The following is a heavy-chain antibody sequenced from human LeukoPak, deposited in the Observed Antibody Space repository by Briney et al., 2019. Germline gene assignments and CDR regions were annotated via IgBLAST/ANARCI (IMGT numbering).Heavy chain of an antibody. CDR1: GYSFTDYY. CDR2: INPNSGGT. J-gene: IGHJ4*02. V-gene: IGHV1-2*02. Sequence: ASVKVSCKASGYSFTDYYIHWVRQAPGQGLEWMGWINPNSGGTNYAQKFQGRVTMTRDTSISTAYMELSRLRSDDTAVYYCAREQVWLYSSSWSRKSFDYWGQGTLVTVSS. D-gene: IGHD6-13*01. CDR3: AREQVWLYSSSWSRKSFDY.